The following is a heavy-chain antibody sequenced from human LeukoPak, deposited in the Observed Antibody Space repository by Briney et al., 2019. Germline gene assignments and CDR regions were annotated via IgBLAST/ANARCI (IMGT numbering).Heavy chain of an antibody. CDR1: GFTFSSYA. V-gene: IGHV3-23*01. CDR2: IGGSGGST. CDR3: AKIGMDPYYFDY. Sequence: SGGSLRLSCAASGFTFSSYAMSWVRQAPGKGLEWVSAIGGSGGSTYYADSVKGRFTISRDNSKNTLYLQMNSLRAEDTAVYYCAKIGMDPYYFDYWGQGTLVTVSS. J-gene: IGHJ4*02.